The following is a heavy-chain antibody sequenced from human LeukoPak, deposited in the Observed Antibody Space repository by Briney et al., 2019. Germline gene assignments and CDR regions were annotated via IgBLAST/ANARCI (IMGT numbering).Heavy chain of an antibody. CDR1: GYTFTSYY. Sequence: ASVKVSCKASGYTFTSYYMHWVRQAPGQGLEWMGIINPSGGSTSYAQKFQGRVTMTRDMSTSTVYMELSSLRSEDTAVYYCASWGLNYYDSSGYYGSFDYWGQGTLVTVSS. D-gene: IGHD3-22*01. CDR3: ASWGLNYYDSSGYYGSFDY. V-gene: IGHV1-46*01. J-gene: IGHJ4*02. CDR2: INPSGGST.